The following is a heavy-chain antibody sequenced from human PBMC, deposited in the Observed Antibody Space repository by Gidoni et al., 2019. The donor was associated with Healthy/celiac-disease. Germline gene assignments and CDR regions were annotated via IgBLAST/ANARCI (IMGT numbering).Heavy chain of an antibody. J-gene: IGHJ4*02. CDR2: INHSGST. Sequence: QVQLQQWGAGLLKPSETLSLTCAVYGGSFSGYYWSWIRQPPGKGLEWIGEINHSGSTNYNPSLKSRVTISVDTSKNQFSLKLSSVTAADTAVYYCARGYKTDGGDHYFDYWGQGTLVTVSS. CDR1: GGSFSGYY. CDR3: ARGYKTDGGDHYFDY. D-gene: IGHD2-21*02. V-gene: IGHV4-34*01.